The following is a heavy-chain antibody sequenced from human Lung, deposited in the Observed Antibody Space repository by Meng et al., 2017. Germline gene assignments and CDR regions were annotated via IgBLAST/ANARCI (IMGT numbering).Heavy chain of an antibody. CDR1: GYNFPDYW. Sequence: QVQLGQSGDEVKKPGASWKVSCKPSGYNFPDYWLHWVRRAPGQGLEWMGRIDPKSGDTHYAQRFQGRVTMTGDTSISTAYMELSGLRSDDTAMYYCARDEDISAAGKLFGDYWGQGTLVTVSS. CDR3: ARDEDISAAGKLFGDY. V-gene: IGHV1-2*06. D-gene: IGHD6-13*01. CDR2: IDPKSGDT. J-gene: IGHJ4*02.